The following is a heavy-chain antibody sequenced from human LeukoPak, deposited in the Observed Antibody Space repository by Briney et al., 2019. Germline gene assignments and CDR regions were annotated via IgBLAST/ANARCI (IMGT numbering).Heavy chain of an antibody. D-gene: IGHD2-2*01. CDR3: ARDQVVVVPAASTSYYYYYMDV. CDR1: GFTFSSYA. CDR2: IKQDGSEK. J-gene: IGHJ6*03. V-gene: IGHV3-7*03. Sequence: PGGSLRLSCAASGFTFSSYAMHWVRQAPGKGLEWVANIKQDGSEKYYVDSVKGRFTISRDNAKNSLYLQMNSLRAEDTAVYYCARDQVVVVPAASTSYYYYYMDVWGKGTTVTVSS.